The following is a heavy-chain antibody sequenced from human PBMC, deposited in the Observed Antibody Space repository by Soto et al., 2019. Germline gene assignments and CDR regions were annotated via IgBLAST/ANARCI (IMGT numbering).Heavy chain of an antibody. CDR1: GFTFSDHY. V-gene: IGHV3-72*01. D-gene: IGHD1-26*01. Sequence: GGSLRLSCAASGFTFSDHYMDWVRQAPGKGLEWVGRTRNKANSYTTEYAASVKGRFTISRDDSKNSLYLQMNSLKTEDTAVYYCARGGGSRPGRHYYYYGMDVWGQGTTVTVSS. CDR2: TRNKANSYTT. CDR3: ARGGGSRPGRHYYYYGMDV. J-gene: IGHJ6*02.